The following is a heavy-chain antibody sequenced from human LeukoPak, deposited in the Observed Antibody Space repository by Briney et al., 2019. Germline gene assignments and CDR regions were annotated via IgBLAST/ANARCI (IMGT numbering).Heavy chain of an antibody. CDR1: GGSLSSYY. CDR3: ARDGSSSWYYFDY. V-gene: IGHV4-59*01. J-gene: IGHJ4*02. Sequence: SETLSLTCTVSGGSLSSYYWSWIRQPPGKGLEWIGYIYYSGSTNYNPSLKSRVTISVDTSKNQFSLKLSSVTAADTAVYYCARDGSSSWYYFDYWGQGTLVTVSS. CDR2: IYYSGST. D-gene: IGHD6-13*01.